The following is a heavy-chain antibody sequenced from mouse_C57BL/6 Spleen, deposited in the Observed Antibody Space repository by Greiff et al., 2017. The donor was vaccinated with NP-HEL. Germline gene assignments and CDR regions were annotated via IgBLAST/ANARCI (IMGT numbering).Heavy chain of an antibody. CDR1: GYTFTSYW. V-gene: IGHV1-55*01. CDR3: ARREDYYGSSG. Sequence: VKLQQPGAELVKPGASVKMSCKASGYTFTSYWITWVKQRPGQGLEWIGDIYPGSGSTNYNEKFKSKATLTVDTSSSTAYMQLSSLTSEDSAVYYCARREDYYGSSGWGQGTTLTVSS. J-gene: IGHJ2*01. D-gene: IGHD1-1*01. CDR2: IYPGSGST.